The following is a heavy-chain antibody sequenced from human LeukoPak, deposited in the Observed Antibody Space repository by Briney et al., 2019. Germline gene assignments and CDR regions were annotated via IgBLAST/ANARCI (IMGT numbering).Heavy chain of an antibody. Sequence: PSETLSLTCTVSGGPITSSAYYWVWVRQSPGRGLEWLGSIYNNGDTYYNPSYESRVTTAIETSKNQFSLKMTSVTAADTAAYYCTSRGFRLPLDAFDVWGQGTRVAVSS. J-gene: IGHJ3*01. D-gene: IGHD5-24*01. CDR2: IYNNGDT. CDR3: TSRGFRLPLDAFDV. CDR1: GGPITSSAYY. V-gene: IGHV4-39*01.